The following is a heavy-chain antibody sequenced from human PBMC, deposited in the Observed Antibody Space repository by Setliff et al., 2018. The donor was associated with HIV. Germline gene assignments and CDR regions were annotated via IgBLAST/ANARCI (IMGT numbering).Heavy chain of an antibody. Sequence: ASVKVSCKASGGTFSTYGLSWVRQAPGQGLEWMGGIIPLFDTSNYAQKFQGRVTITADESTSAAYMELSSLTSEDSAVYYCARDRHCSRGSCYEPNWFDPWGQGTLVTVSS. D-gene: IGHD2-15*01. CDR2: IIPLFDTS. CDR1: GGTFSTYG. CDR3: ARDRHCSRGSCYEPNWFDP. J-gene: IGHJ5*02. V-gene: IGHV1-69*13.